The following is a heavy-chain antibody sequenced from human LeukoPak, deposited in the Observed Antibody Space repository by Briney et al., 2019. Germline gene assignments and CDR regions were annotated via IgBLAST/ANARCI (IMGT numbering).Heavy chain of an antibody. V-gene: IGHV4-34*01. CDR1: GGSFSGYY. J-gene: IGHJ5*02. Sequence: PSETLSLTCAVYGGSFSGYYWSWIRQPPGKGPEWIGEINHSGSTNYNPSLKSRVTISVDTSKNQFSLKLSSVTAADTAVYYCARGPGYCSSTSCYKGWFDPWGQGTLVTVSS. D-gene: IGHD2-2*02. CDR3: ARGPGYCSSTSCYKGWFDP. CDR2: INHSGST.